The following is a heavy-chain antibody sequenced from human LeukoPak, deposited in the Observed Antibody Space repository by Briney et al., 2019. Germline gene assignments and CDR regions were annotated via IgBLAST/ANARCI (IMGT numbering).Heavy chain of an antibody. J-gene: IGHJ4*02. CDR3: ARDSHQNPLGY. V-gene: IGHV3-33*01. CDR2: IWYDGSNK. Sequence: GGSLRLSCAASGFTFSSYGMHWVRQAPGKGLEWVAVIWYDGSNKYYADSVKGRFTISRDNSKNTLYLQMNSPRAEDTAVYYCARDSHQNPLGYWGQGTLVTVSS. CDR1: GFTFSSYG. D-gene: IGHD7-27*01.